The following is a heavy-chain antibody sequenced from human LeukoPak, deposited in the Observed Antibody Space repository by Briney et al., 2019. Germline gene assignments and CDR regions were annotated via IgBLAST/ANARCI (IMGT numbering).Heavy chain of an antibody. CDR2: IRYDGSNK. V-gene: IGHV3-30*02. CDR1: GFTFSSYG. CDR3: AKAGYSSSWSYYYYYMDV. Sequence: GGSLRLSCAASGFTFSSYGMHWVRQAPGKGLEWVAFIRYDGSNKYYADSVKGRFTISRDNSKNTLYLQMNSLRAEDTAVYYCAKAGYSSSWSYYYYYMDVWGKGTTVTISS. J-gene: IGHJ6*03. D-gene: IGHD6-13*01.